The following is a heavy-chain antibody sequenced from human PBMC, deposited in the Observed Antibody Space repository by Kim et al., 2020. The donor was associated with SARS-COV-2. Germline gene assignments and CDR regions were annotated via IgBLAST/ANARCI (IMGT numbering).Heavy chain of an antibody. Sequence: GGSLRLSCAASGFTFSAYGMHWVRQAPGKGLEWVAVIWFDGNNKYYGDSVKGRFTISRDNSRNILYLEMNSLRAEDTAVYYCAKAGYGDPGDDAFDVWGQGTMVTVSS. D-gene: IGHD4-17*01. CDR2: IWFDGNNK. CDR3: AKAGYGDPGDDAFDV. V-gene: IGHV3-33*06. CDR1: GFTFSAYG. J-gene: IGHJ3*01.